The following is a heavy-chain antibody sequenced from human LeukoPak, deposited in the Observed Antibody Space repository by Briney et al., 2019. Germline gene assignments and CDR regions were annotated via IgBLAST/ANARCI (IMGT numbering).Heavy chain of an antibody. CDR2: IKQDGSEK. D-gene: IGHD5-24*01. V-gene: IGHV3-7*01. CDR3: AYGRWLQYHAFDI. J-gene: IGHJ3*02. CDR1: GFTFSSYW. Sequence: PGGSLRLSCAASGFTFSSYWMSWVRQAPGEGLEWVANIKQDGSEKYYVDSVKGRFTISRDNAKNSLYLQMNSLRAEDTAVYYCAYGRWLQYHAFDIWGQGTMVTVSS.